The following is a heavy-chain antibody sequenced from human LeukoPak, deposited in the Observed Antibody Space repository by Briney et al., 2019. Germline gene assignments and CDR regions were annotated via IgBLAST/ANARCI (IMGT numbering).Heavy chain of an antibody. CDR3: ARVHYYDSSGYYL. J-gene: IGHJ5*02. V-gene: IGHV3-21*01. D-gene: IGHD3-22*01. CDR1: GFTFSSYS. CDR2: ISSSSSSYI. Sequence: PGGSLRLSCAASGFTFSSYSMNWVRQAPGKGLEWVSSISSSSSSYIYYADSVKGRFTISRDNAKNSLYLQINSLRAEDTAVYYCARVHYYDSSGYYLWGQGTLVTVSS.